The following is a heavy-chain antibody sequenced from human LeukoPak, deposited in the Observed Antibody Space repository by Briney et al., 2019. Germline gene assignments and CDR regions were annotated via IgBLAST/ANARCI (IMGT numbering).Heavy chain of an antibody. J-gene: IGHJ4*02. CDR3: ARVGLRELLGYFDY. D-gene: IGHD1-26*01. CDR1: GGTFSSYA. CDR2: IIPIFGTA. Sequence: SSVKVSCKASGGTFSSYAISWVRQAPGQGLEWMGGIIPIFGTANYAQKFQGRVTITADESTSTAYMELSSLRSEDTAVYYCARVGLRELLGYFDYWGKGTLVTVSS. V-gene: IGHV1-69*01.